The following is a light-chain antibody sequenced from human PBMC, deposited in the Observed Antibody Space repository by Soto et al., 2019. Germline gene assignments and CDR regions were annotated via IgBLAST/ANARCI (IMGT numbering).Light chain of an antibody. V-gene: IGKV1-5*01. J-gene: IGKJ1*01. Sequence: SVGDIVTITCRASQIISSWLAWYQQKPGKAPKLLIYDVSSLESGVPSRFSGSGSGTEFTLTISSLQPDDSATYYCQQYNTFWTFGQGSKVDIK. CDR3: QQYNTFWT. CDR1: QIISSW. CDR2: DVS.